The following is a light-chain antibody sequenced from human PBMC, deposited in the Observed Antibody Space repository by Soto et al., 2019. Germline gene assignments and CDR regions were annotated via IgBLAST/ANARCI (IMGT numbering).Light chain of an antibody. J-gene: IGLJ1*01. CDR1: NIGGKN. V-gene: IGLV3-21*02. CDR2: DDG. Sequence: SYELTQPPSVSVAPGQTATVSCGGNNIGGKNVHWYQQKPGQAPVLVVYDDGDGPSGISERFSGSNSGNTATLTINRVEAGDEADYYCQVWDEGSDQYVFGTGTKVTV. CDR3: QVWDEGSDQYV.